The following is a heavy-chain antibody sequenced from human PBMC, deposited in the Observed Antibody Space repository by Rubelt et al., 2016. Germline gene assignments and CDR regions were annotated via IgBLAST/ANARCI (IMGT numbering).Heavy chain of an antibody. Sequence: QVQLQQWGAGLLKPSETLSLTCAVYGGSFSGYYWSWIRQPPGKGLEWIGEINHSGSTNYNPSLKSRVTISVDTSKNQFSLKLSAVTAADTAVYYCASRGQWLVRGLAYWGQGTLVAVSS. CDR2: INHSGST. V-gene: IGHV4-34*01. D-gene: IGHD6-19*01. J-gene: IGHJ4*02. CDR1: GGSFSGYY. CDR3: ASRGQWLVRGLAY.